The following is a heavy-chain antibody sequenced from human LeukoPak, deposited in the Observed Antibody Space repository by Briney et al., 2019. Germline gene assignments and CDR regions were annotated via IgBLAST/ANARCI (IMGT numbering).Heavy chain of an antibody. CDR1: GFTFSSYW. CDR2: LS. CDR3: ARSTFYDSSGPLDI. Sequence: GGSLRLSCAASGFTFSSYWMSWVRQAPGKGLEWVSLLSVKGRFTISRDNSKNTLYLQMNSLRAEDTAVYYCARSTFYDSSGPLDIWGQGTMVTVSS. V-gene: IGHV3-53*01. D-gene: IGHD3-22*01. J-gene: IGHJ3*02.